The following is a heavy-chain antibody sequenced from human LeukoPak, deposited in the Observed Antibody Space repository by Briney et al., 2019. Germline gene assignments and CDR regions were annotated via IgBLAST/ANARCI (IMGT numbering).Heavy chain of an antibody. D-gene: IGHD1-26*01. J-gene: IGHJ4*02. CDR2: IYYSGST. Sequence: SETLSLTCTVSGGSISSYYWSWIRQPPGKGLEWIGYIYYSGSTYYNPSLKSRVTISVDTSKNQFSLKLSSVTAADTAVYYCARESRATQLDYWGQGTLVTVSS. CDR1: GGSISSYY. V-gene: IGHV4-59*12. CDR3: ARESRATQLDY.